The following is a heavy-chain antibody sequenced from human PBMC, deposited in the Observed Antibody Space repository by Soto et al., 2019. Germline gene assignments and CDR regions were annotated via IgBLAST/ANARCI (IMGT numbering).Heavy chain of an antibody. V-gene: IGHV4-34*01. D-gene: IGHD3-9*01. CDR3: ARGLDDKDYYYYYGMDV. CDR1: GGSFGGYY. CDR2: INHSGST. Sequence: SETLSVTGAVYGGSFGGYYWSWIRQPPGKGLEWIGEINHSGSTKYNPSLKSRVTISVDTSKNQISLKMRSVTATDTAVYYCARGLDDKDYYYYYGMDVWSQGTTVTVSS. J-gene: IGHJ6*02.